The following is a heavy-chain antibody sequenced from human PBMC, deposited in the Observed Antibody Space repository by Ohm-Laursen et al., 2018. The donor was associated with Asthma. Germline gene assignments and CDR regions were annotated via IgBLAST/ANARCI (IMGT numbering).Heavy chain of an antibody. D-gene: IGHD6-6*01. V-gene: IGHV3-21*04. J-gene: IGHJ6*02. CDR2: ISSSSSYI. CDR3: ASRIAARRNYYYYYGMDV. Sequence: SLRLSCTASGFTFSSYSMNWVRQAPGKGLEWVSSISSSSSYIYYADSVKGRFTISRDNAKNSLYLQMNSLRAEDTAVYYCASRIAARRNYYYYYGMDVWGQGTTVTVSS. CDR1: GFTFSSYS.